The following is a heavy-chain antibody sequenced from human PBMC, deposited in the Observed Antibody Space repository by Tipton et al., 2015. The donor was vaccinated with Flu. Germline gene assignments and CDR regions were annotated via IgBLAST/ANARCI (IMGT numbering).Heavy chain of an antibody. J-gene: IGHJ3*02. CDR3: AREDYYDISGQSPSYPCHI. D-gene: IGHD3-22*01. CDR1: GYSFTNFW. CDR2: IYLADSDI. Sequence: QLVQSGAEVKKPGESLKISCKVSGYSFTNFWIGWVRQMPGKGLEWMGIIYLADSDIRYSPSFQGQVTISADKSIRTAYLQWSSLKASDTAIYYCAREDYYDISGQSPSYPCHIWAQGTIVTVSS. V-gene: IGHV5-51*03.